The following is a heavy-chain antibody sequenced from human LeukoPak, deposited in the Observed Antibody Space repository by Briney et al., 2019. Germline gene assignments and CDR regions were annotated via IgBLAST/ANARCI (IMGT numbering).Heavy chain of an antibody. CDR1: GGTFSSYA. CDR3: AREHLGYCSGGSCYIDY. J-gene: IGHJ4*02. Sequence: GASVKVSCKASGGTFSSYAISWVRQAPGQGLEWMGGIIPIFGTANYAQKFQGRVTITADESTSTAYMELSSLRSEDTAVYYCAREHLGYCSGGSCYIDYWGQGTLVTVSS. D-gene: IGHD2-15*01. V-gene: IGHV1-69*13. CDR2: IIPIFGTA.